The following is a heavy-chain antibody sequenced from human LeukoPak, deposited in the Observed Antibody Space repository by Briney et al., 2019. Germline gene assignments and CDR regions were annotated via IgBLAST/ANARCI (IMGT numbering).Heavy chain of an antibody. J-gene: IGHJ4*02. CDR1: GFTFSSAW. CDR2: IKNKTNGETT. V-gene: IGHV3-15*01. D-gene: IGHD2-2*01. CDR3: ARGFCSSTNCYQGPFDF. Sequence: GGSLRLSCAASGFTFSSAWMTWVRQAPGKGLEWVGHIKNKTNGETTDYAAPVKGRFIISRDDSKITLYLQMNSLRTEDTAVYYCARGFCSSTNCYQGPFDFWGQGTLVTVSS.